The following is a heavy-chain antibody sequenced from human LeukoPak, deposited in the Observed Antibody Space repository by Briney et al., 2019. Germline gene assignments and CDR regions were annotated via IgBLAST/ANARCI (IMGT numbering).Heavy chain of an antibody. D-gene: IGHD1-1*01. CDR1: GFTFSTYM. J-gene: IGHJ4*02. V-gene: IGHV3-48*01. CDR2: ISSDSGAI. Sequence: PGGSLRLSCPASGFTFSTYMMNWVRQAPGKGLEWLSYISSDSGAIYYADSVQGRFTISRYNAQKSLYLQMNSLRVEDTAVYYCVRELAYWGQGALVTVSS. CDR3: VRELAY.